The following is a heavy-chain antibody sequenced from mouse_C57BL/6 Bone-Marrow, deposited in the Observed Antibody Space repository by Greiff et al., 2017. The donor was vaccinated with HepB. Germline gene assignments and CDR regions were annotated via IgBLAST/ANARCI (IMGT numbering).Heavy chain of an antibody. CDR2: IYPGSGNT. Sequence: QVQLQQSGPELVKPGASVKISCKASGYSFTSYYIHWVKQRPGQGLEWIGWIYPGSGNTKYNEKFKGKATLTADTSSSTAYMQLSSLTSEDSAVYSCARAFGTTYGYFDVWGTGTTVTVSS. CDR3: ARAFGTTYGYFDV. D-gene: IGHD1-1*01. CDR1: GYSFTSYY. J-gene: IGHJ1*03. V-gene: IGHV1-66*01.